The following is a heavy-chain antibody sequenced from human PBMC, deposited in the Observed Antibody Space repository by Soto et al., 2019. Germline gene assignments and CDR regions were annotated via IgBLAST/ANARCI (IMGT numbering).Heavy chain of an antibody. CDR3: ARRRTYSGYDLEDAFDI. V-gene: IGHV1-2*04. Sequence: ASVKVSCKASGYTFTGYYMHWVQQAPGQGLEWMGWINPNSGGTNYAQKFQGWVTMTRDTSTSTVYMELSSLRSEDTAVYYCARRRTYSGYDLEDAFDIWGQGTMVTVS. J-gene: IGHJ3*02. CDR1: GYTFTGYY. CDR2: INPNSGGT. D-gene: IGHD5-12*01.